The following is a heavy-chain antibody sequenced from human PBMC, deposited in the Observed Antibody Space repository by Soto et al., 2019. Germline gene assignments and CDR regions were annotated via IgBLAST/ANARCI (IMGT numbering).Heavy chain of an antibody. J-gene: IGHJ4*02. CDR2: IYWDDDK. Sequence: QITLKESGPTLVKPTQTFTLTCTCSGFSLSTNGVGVGWIHQPPGKTLEWLTHIYWDDDKRYSPSLKSRLTIPXXTSKKQVVLTMTSMDPVDTATYYCARLSSGSYFDHWGQGALVTVSS. V-gene: IGHV2-5*02. D-gene: IGHD1-26*01. CDR1: GFSLSTNGVG. CDR3: ARLSSGSYFDH.